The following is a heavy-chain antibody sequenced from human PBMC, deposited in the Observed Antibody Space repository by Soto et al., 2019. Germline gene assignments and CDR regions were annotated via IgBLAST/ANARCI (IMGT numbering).Heavy chain of an antibody. V-gene: IGHV1-69*08. CDR2: IIPILGIA. D-gene: IGHD5-12*01. CDR1: GGTFSSYT. J-gene: IGHJ3*02. Sequence: QVQLVQSGAEVKKPGSSVKVSCKASGGTFSSYTISWVRQAPGQGLEWMGRIIPILGIANYAQKFQGRVTITADKSTSTAYMELSSLRSEDTAVYYCARDPNSGYDYYAFDIWGQGTMVTVSS. CDR3: ARDPNSGYDYYAFDI.